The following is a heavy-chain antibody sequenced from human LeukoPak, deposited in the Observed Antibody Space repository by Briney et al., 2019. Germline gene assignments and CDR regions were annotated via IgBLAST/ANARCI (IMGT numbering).Heavy chain of an antibody. CDR3: ARRRDDYNALRAFDI. Sequence: SETLSLTCTVSGGSITSYYGSWIRQPPGKGLEWIGYIYYSGSTNYKPSLKSRLTISVDTSKNQFSLKLSSVTAADTAVYYCARRRDDYNALRAFDIWGQGTMVTVSS. V-gene: IGHV4-59*01. CDR2: IYYSGST. D-gene: IGHD5-24*01. J-gene: IGHJ3*02. CDR1: GGSITSYY.